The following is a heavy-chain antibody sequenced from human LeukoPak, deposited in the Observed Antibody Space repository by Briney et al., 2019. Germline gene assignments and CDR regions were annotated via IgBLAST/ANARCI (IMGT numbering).Heavy chain of an antibody. Sequence: GGSLRLSCTASGFTFSNYHMNWVRQAPGKGLEWVSSVSSSSVYTHYADSVKGRFTISRDNGKNSLYLQMNSLRAEDTALYYCARDALGDDAFDIWGQGTLVTVSS. D-gene: IGHD3-16*01. CDR1: GFTFSNYH. J-gene: IGHJ3*02. V-gene: IGHV3-21*04. CDR2: VSSSSVYT. CDR3: ARDALGDDAFDI.